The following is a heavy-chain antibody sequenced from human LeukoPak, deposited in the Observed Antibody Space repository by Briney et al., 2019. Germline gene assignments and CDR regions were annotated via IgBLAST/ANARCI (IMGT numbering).Heavy chain of an antibody. J-gene: IGHJ4*02. CDR2: IKSKTDGGTT. CDR1: GFTFRKAW. CDR3: TTEDYGDYVPDY. V-gene: IGHV3-15*01. Sequence: RGSLRLSCAASGFTFRKAWMSRVRQAPGKGLEWVGQIKSKTDGGTTDYAAPVKGRFTISRDDSKNSLYLLMNSLKTEDTAVYCTTEDYGDYVPDYWGQGTLVTVSS. D-gene: IGHD4-17*01.